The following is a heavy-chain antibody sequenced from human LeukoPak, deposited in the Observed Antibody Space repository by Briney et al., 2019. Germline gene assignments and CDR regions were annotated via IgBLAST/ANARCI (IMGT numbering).Heavy chain of an antibody. V-gene: IGHV3-23*01. D-gene: IGHD2-2*01. CDR2: ISYRGGSA. CDR3: TRDIVVVPDAPPYNWFDP. Sequence: PSETLSLTCAVYGGSFSGYYWSWIRQPPGKGLEWVSAISYRGGSAYYADSVKGRFTISRDNSKNTLYLQMNSLRAEDTAVYYCTRDIVVVPDAPPYNWFDPWGQGTLVTVSS. CDR1: GGSFSGYY. J-gene: IGHJ5*02.